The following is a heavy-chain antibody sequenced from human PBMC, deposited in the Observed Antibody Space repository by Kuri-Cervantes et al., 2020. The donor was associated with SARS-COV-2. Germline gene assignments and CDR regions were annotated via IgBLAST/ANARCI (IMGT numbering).Heavy chain of an antibody. J-gene: IGHJ6*03. V-gene: IGHV1-18*01. CDR1: GYTFTSYG. Sequence: ASVKVSCKASGYTFTSYGISWVRQAPGQGLEWMGWISAYNGNTNYAQKLQGRVTMTTDTSSSTAYMELRSLGSEDTAVYYCASGGQLPYYYYYYYMDVWGKGTTVTVSS. CDR3: ASGGQLPYYYYYYYMDV. CDR2: ISAYNGNT. D-gene: IGHD1-1*01.